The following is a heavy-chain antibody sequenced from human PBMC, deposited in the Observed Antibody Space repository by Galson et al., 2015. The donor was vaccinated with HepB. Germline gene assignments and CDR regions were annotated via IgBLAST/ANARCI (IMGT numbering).Heavy chain of an antibody. J-gene: IGHJ6*03. CDR3: VGSKYDFWSYYYYIDV. CDR1: EVTFSSNA. CDR2: IIPKFGTT. V-gene: IGHV1-69*01. D-gene: IGHD3-3*01. Sequence: SCKASEVTFSSNAISWVRQAPGQGLEWMGGIIPKFGTTNYAQNFQGRFTITADESTRTAYMELRNLESDDTAVYYCVGSKYDFWSYYYYIDVWGKGTAVTVSS.